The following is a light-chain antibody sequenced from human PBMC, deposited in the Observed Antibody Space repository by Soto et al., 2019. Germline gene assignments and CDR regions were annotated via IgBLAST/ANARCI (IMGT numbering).Light chain of an antibody. CDR3: QQRSSWLT. V-gene: IGKV3-11*01. CDR2: DAS. J-gene: IGKJ4*01. CDR1: QSVSTY. Sequence: EIVLTPSPATLSLSPGERATLSCRASQSVSTYLAWCQQKPGQAPRLLIYDASNRATGIPARFSGSGSGTDFTLTISSLEPEDFAVYYCQQRSSWLTFGGGTKGDIK.